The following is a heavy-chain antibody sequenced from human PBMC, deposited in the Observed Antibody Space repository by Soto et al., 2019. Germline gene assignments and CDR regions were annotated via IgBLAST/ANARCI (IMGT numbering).Heavy chain of an antibody. Sequence: PGGALRLSCAASGITFTNAWMSLVRQSPGKGLEWVGRIKNRADGGTTDYAAPVRGRFTISIDDSKNTLFLKMNSLEAEDTAVYYCTTDPGDYEDFWGQGTRVTVSS. CDR2: IKNRADGGTT. CDR1: GITFTNAW. D-gene: IGHD4-17*01. V-gene: IGHV3-15*01. J-gene: IGHJ4*02. CDR3: TTDPGDYEDF.